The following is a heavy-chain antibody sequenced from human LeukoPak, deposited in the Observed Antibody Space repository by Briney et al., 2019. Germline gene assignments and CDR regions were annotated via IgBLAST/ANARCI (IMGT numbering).Heavy chain of an antibody. CDR3: ARDCCGSYRWYDY. CDR2: ISYDGSNK. CDR1: GFTFSSYA. D-gene: IGHD3-16*02. J-gene: IGHJ4*02. Sequence: GGSLRLSCAASGFTFSSYAMHWVRQAPGKGLEWVAVISYDGSNKYYADSVKGRFTISRDNSKNTLYLQINSLRAEDTAVYYCARDCCGSYRWYDYWGQGTLVTVSS. V-gene: IGHV3-30*14.